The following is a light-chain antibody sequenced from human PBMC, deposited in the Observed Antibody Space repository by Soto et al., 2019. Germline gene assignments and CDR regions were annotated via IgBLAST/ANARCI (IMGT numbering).Light chain of an antibody. CDR2: DAS. J-gene: IGKJ4*01. CDR1: QSISSW. Sequence: DIQMTQSPSTLSASVGDRVAITCRASQSISSWLAWYQQKPGKAPKLLIYDASSLESGVPSRFSGSGSGTEFPLTISSLQPDDFATYYCQQYNSYSALTFGGGTKVEIK. CDR3: QQYNSYSALT. V-gene: IGKV1-5*01.